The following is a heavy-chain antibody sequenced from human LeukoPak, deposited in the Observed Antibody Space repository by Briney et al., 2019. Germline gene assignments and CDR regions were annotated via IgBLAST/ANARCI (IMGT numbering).Heavy chain of an antibody. J-gene: IGHJ4*02. Sequence: GGSLRLSCAASGFTVSSNYMSWVRQAPGKGLEWVSVNSGGATYYADSVKGRFTISRDTSKNTLYLQMTSLRAEDTAVYYCVRGPGSSWYQADYWGQGTLVTVSS. CDR3: VRGPGSSWYQADY. D-gene: IGHD6-13*01. CDR1: GFTVSSNY. CDR2: NSGGAT. V-gene: IGHV3-53*01.